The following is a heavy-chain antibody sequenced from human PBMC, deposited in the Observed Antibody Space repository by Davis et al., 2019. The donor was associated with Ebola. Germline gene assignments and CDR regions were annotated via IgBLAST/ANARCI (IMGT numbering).Heavy chain of an antibody. CDR2: INHSGST. CDR1: GGSFSGYY. V-gene: IGHV4-34*01. CDR3: ARDVEMATSHFDY. Sequence: PSETLSLTCAVYGGSFSGYYWSWIRQPPGKGLEWIGEINHSGSTNYNPSLKSRVTISVDTSKNQFSPKLSSVTAADTAVYYCARDVEMATSHFDYWGQGTLVTVSS. J-gene: IGHJ4*02. D-gene: IGHD5-24*01.